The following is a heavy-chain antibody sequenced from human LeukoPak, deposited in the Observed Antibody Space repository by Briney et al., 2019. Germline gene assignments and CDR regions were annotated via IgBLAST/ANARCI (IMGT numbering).Heavy chain of an antibody. J-gene: IGHJ4*02. V-gene: IGHV4-39*01. Sequence: SETLSLTCSVSGGSISSRNYYWGWIRQPPGKKLEWIGSIYYSGGTYYNPSLKSRVTISVDTSKNQFSLKLNSVTAADTAVYYCASSHSSGWYYFDYWGQGTLVTVSS. CDR2: IYYSGGT. CDR1: GGSISSRNYY. CDR3: ASSHSSGWYYFDY. D-gene: IGHD6-19*01.